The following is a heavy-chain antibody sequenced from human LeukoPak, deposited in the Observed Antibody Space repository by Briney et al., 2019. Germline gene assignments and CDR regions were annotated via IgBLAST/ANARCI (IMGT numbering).Heavy chain of an antibody. J-gene: IGHJ4*02. CDR2: IIPIFGTA. V-gene: IGHV1-69*05. CDR3: ARAAFGAYYYDSSGYEN. D-gene: IGHD3-22*01. Sequence: ASVKVSCKASGGTFSSYAISWVRQAPGQGLEWMGGIIPIFGTANYAQKFQGRVTMTTDTSTSTAYMELRSLRSDDTAVYYCARAAFGAYYYDSSGYENWGQGTLVTVSS. CDR1: GGTFSSYA.